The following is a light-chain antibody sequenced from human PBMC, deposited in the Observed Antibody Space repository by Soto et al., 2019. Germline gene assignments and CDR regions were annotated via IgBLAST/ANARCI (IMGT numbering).Light chain of an antibody. Sequence: DIQMTQSPSTLSASVGDRVTITCRASQSISSWLAWYQQKPGKAPKLLIYDASSLESGVPSRFSGSGSGTEFTLTISSLQTDDFATYYCQKYGYTFGQGTNVDIK. CDR2: DAS. CDR1: QSISSW. V-gene: IGKV1-5*01. CDR3: QKYGYT. J-gene: IGKJ2*01.